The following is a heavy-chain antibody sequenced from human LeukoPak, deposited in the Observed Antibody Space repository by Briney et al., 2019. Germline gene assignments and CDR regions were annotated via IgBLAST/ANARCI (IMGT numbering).Heavy chain of an antibody. D-gene: IGHD3-22*01. CDR2: INPNSGGT. Sequence: ASVQVSCKASGYTFTGYYLHWVRQAPGQGREWMGWINPNSGGTNYAQKFQGRVTMTRDTYISTAYMELSRLTSDDTAVCYCAGAGDYYDSSGYYNFDYWGQGTLVTVSS. J-gene: IGHJ4*02. V-gene: IGHV1-2*02. CDR1: GYTFTGYY. CDR3: AGAGDYYDSSGYYNFDY.